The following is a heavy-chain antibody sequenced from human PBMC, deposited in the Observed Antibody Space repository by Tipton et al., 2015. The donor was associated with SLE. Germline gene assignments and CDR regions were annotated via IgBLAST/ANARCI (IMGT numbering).Heavy chain of an antibody. D-gene: IGHD5-18*01. V-gene: IGHV3-30*04. CDR2: IRYDGSDK. CDR3: ARARLRGYSNAPEPDY. Sequence: SLRLSCAASGFTFSSYAIHWVRQAPGKGLEWVAVIRYDGSDKEYADSVKGRFTISRDDSKSTLYLQMNSLRREDSAIYYCARARLRGYSNAPEPDYWGQGTLVTVSS. J-gene: IGHJ4*02. CDR1: GFTFSSYA.